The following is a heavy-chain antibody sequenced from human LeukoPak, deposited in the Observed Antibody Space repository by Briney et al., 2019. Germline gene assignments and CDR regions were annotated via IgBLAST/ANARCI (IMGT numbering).Heavy chain of an antibody. CDR1: GFTFSSYG. CDR3: TKVARYNWNDVGIFDAFDI. CDR2: LRYDGSNK. Sequence: PGGSLRLSCAASGFTFSSYGMHWVRQAPGKGLEWVAFLRYDGSNKYYADSVKGRFTISRDNSKNPLYLQMNSLRAEDTAVYYCTKVARYNWNDVGIFDAFDIWGQGTMATVSS. J-gene: IGHJ3*02. D-gene: IGHD1-20*01. V-gene: IGHV3-30*02.